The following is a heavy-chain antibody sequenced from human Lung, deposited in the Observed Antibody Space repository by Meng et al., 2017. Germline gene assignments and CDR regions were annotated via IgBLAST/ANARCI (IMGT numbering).Heavy chain of an antibody. D-gene: IGHD4-11*01. Sequence: QVQLKVWGAGLLKPSETLSLTCVVSGGSFSDYYWSWIRQPPGKGLEWIGEINHSGSTNYNPSLESRATISVDTSQNNLSLKLSSVTAADSAVYYCARGPTTMAHDFDYWGQGTLVTVSS. CDR3: ARGPTTMAHDFDY. V-gene: IGHV4-34*01. CDR1: GGSFSDYY. J-gene: IGHJ4*02. CDR2: INHSGST.